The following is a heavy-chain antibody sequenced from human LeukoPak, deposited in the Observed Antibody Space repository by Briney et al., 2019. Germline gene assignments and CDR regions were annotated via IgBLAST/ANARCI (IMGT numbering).Heavy chain of an antibody. J-gene: IGHJ6*03. V-gene: IGHV3-30*02. CDR3: AKDWARERNYYYYMDV. D-gene: IGHD3-16*01. CDR1: GFTFSSYG. Sequence: GGSLRLSCVASGFTFSSYGMHWVRQGSGKGLEWVAFIRSDGSKKYYADSVKGRFTISRDNPKNTLYLQMNSLRTEDTAVYYCAKDWARERNYYYYMDVWGKGTTVTISS. CDR2: IRSDGSKK.